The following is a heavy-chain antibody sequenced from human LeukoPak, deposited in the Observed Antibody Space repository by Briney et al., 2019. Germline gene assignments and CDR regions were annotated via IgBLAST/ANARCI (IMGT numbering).Heavy chain of an antibody. J-gene: IGHJ4*02. CDR1: GFTFSSYE. CDR2: ISSSGSTI. CDR3: ASLAGGYFFDH. Sequence: GGSLRLSCAASGFTFSSYEMNWVRQAPGKGLEWVSYISSSGSTIYYADSVKGRFTISRDNAKNSLYLQINSPRVEDTAVYYCASLAGGYFFDHWGQGTLVTVSS. V-gene: IGHV3-48*03. D-gene: IGHD1-26*01.